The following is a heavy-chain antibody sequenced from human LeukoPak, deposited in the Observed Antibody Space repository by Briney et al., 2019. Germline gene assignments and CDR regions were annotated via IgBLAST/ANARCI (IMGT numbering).Heavy chain of an antibody. CDR3: AKGSPLDSDDEYYFDY. D-gene: IGHD3/OR15-3a*01. J-gene: IGHJ4*02. CDR2: FSESGGTT. CDR1: GFTFSSYA. V-gene: IGHV3-23*01. Sequence: GGSLRLSCAASGFTFSSYAMSWVRQAPGKGLEWVSSFSESGGTTYADSVKGRIAISSDNSKNTLDLQMNSLRAEDTAVYYCAKGSPLDSDDEYYFDYWGQGTLVTVSS.